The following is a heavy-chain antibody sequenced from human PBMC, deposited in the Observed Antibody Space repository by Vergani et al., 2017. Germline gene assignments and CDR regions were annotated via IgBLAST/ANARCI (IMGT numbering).Heavy chain of an antibody. D-gene: IGHD3-3*01. V-gene: IGHV3-9*01. CDR2: ISWNSGAV. CDR1: GFTFRNYA. CDR3: AKDFDGGPMAIFGVVSGWFDP. J-gene: IGHJ5*02. Sequence: EVQLLESGGGLAQPGGSLRLSCAASGFTFRNYAMTWVRQAPGKGLEWVSGISWNSGAVDYADSVRGRFTISRDNAKNSLFLEMNSLRFEDTAVYYCAKDFDGGPMAIFGVVSGWFDPWGQGTLVTVSS.